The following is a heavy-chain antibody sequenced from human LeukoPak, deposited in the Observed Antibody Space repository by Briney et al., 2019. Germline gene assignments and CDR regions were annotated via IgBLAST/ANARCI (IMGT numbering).Heavy chain of an antibody. CDR1: GFTFSSYW. CDR2: VSSDGRST. CDR3: ARDQLYCSGGICYFDY. D-gene: IGHD2-15*01. J-gene: IGHJ4*02. V-gene: IGHV3-74*01. Sequence: GGSLRLSCAASGFTFSSYWMHWVRQAPEKGLVWVSGVSSDGRSTSSAYSVKGRFSISRYNAKNTLYLQMNGLRTDDTDVYYCARDQLYCSGGICYFDYWGQGTLVTVSS.